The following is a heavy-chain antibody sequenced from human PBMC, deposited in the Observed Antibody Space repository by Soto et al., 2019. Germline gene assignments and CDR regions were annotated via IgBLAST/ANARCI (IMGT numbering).Heavy chain of an antibody. CDR1: GFIFSSYA. J-gene: IGHJ4*02. D-gene: IGHD3-10*01. CDR2: ISGSGGST. CDR3: ARGLLSETSYSGGWYYFDN. Sequence: GGSLRLSCAASGFIFSSYAMSWVRQAPGKGLEWVSAISGSGGSTYYADSVKGRFTISRDNSKNTLYLQMNSLRAEDTAVYYCARGLLSETSYSGGWYYFDNWSQGTLVTVSS. V-gene: IGHV3-23*01.